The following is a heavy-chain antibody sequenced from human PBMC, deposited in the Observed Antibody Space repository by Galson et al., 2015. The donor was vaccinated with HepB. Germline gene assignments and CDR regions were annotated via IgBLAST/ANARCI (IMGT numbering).Heavy chain of an antibody. Sequence: SLRLSCAASGFTFSSYGMHWVRQAPGKGLEWVAVIWYDGSNKYYADSVKGRFTISRDNSKNTLYLQMNSLRAEDTAAYYCARSKWLRGASFDYWGQGTLVTVSS. CDR2: IWYDGSNK. CDR3: ARSKWLRGASFDY. J-gene: IGHJ4*02. V-gene: IGHV3-33*01. D-gene: IGHD5-12*01. CDR1: GFTFSSYG.